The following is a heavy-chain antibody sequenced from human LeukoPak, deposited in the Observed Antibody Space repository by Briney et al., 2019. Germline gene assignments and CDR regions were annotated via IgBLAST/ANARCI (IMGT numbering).Heavy chain of an antibody. J-gene: IGHJ3*02. D-gene: IGHD6-13*01. Sequence: GGSLRLPCAASGFTFSSYAMSWVRQAPGKGLEWVSAISGSGGSTYYADSVKGRFTLSGDNSKNTLYLQMNSLRAEDTAVYYCAKLIAAGPFDAFDIWGQGTMVTVSS. CDR2: ISGSGGST. CDR1: GFTFSSYA. CDR3: AKLIAAGPFDAFDI. V-gene: IGHV3-23*01.